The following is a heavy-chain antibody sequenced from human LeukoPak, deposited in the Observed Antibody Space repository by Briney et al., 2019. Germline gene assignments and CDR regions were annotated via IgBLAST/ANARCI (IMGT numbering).Heavy chain of an antibody. CDR2: INPSGGST. V-gene: IGHV1-46*01. CDR1: GHTFTSYY. D-gene: IGHD3-10*01. CDR3: ARGALWFGELFNYYYYGMDV. Sequence: ASVKVSCKASGHTFTSYYMHWVRQAPGQGLEWMGIINPSGGSTSYAQKFQGRVTMTRDTSTSTVYMELSSLRSEDTAVYYCARGALWFGELFNYYYYGMDVWGQGTTVTVSS. J-gene: IGHJ6*02.